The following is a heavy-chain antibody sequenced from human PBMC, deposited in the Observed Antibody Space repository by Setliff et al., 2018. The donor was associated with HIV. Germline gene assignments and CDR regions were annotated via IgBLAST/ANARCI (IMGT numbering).Heavy chain of an antibody. CDR1: GYTFPNYG. Sequence: ASVKVSCKASGYTFPNYGITWVRQAPGQGLEWMGWISAYNGNTKYAQKIQGRVTMTTDTFTNTAYMELRSLRSGDTAVYYCARVTRFLESFSTKNYFDYWGQGTLVTVSS. D-gene: IGHD3-3*01. V-gene: IGHV1-18*04. J-gene: IGHJ4*02. CDR3: ARVTRFLESFSTKNYFDY. CDR2: ISAYNGNT.